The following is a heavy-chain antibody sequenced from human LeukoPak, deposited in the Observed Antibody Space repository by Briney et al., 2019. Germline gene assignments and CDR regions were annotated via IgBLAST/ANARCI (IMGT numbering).Heavy chain of an antibody. V-gene: IGHV1-18*01. J-gene: IGHJ6*03. Sequence: ASVKVSCKASGYTFTSYGISWVRQAPGQGLEWMGWISAYNGNTNYAQKLQGRVTMTTDTSTSTAYMELRSLRSDDTAVYYCARDGHRVVRSDLGNYYYYMDVWGKGTTVTVSS. CDR1: GYTFTSYG. CDR3: ARDGHRVVRSDLGNYYYYMDV. CDR2: ISAYNGNT. D-gene: IGHD2-15*01.